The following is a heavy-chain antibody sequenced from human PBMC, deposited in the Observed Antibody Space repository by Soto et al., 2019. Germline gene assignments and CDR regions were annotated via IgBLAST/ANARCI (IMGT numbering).Heavy chain of an antibody. CDR1: GFTFRSSR. Sequence: GGPLRLSCAASGFTFRSSRMTWVRQAPGKGLEWVSYISSSSSTIYYADSVKGRFTIARDNAKNSLYLQMNSLRDEDTAVYYCARDLGFDYWGQGTLVTVSS. CDR3: ARDLGFDY. V-gene: IGHV3-48*02. J-gene: IGHJ4*02. CDR2: ISSSSSTI.